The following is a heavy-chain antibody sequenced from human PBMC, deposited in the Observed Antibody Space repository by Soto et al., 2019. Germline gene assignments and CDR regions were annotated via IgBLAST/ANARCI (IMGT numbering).Heavy chain of an antibody. CDR2: MFYGGST. V-gene: IGHV3-66*01. J-gene: IGHJ6*02. CDR1: GFTVSTHY. D-gene: IGHD3-10*01. CDR3: ATTGMGITLYYYYHGMDV. Sequence: EVQLVESGGGLVQPGGSLRLSCAASGFTVSTHYMTWVRQAPGKGLEWVSVMFYGGSTYYADSVKGSFTISRDDSENTLYLQMNSLRAEDTAVYYCATTGMGITLYYYYHGMDVWGQGTTVTVSS.